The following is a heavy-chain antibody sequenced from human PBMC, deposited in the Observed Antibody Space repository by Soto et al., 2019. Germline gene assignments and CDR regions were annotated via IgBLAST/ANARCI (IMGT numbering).Heavy chain of an antibody. D-gene: IGHD2-15*01. V-gene: IGHV3-74*01. CDR3: ARDAIDSYYYYYYMDV. Sequence: EVQLVESGGGLVQPGGSLRLSCAASGFTFSSYWMHWVRQAPGKGLVWVSRINSDGSSTSYADSVKGRFTISRDNAKNPLYLQMNSLRAEDTAVYYCARDAIDSYYYYYYMDVWGKGTTVTVSS. J-gene: IGHJ6*03. CDR1: GFTFSSYW. CDR2: INSDGSST.